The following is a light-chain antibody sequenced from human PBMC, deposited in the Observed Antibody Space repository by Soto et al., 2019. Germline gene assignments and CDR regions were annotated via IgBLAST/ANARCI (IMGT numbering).Light chain of an antibody. CDR1: QSISDN. Sequence: DIVMTQSPAILSVSLGERATLSCLASQSISDNLAWYQQRSGQAPRLLIYGASTRATGVPARLSGSGSGTEFTLTISSLPSDDFAIYYCQQYKSWPPLTFGGGTKVE. J-gene: IGKJ4*01. CDR3: QQYKSWPPLT. CDR2: GAS. V-gene: IGKV3-15*01.